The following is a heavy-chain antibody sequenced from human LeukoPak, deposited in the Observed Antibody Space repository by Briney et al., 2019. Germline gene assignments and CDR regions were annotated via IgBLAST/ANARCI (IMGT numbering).Heavy chain of an antibody. CDR1: GFTFSSYW. D-gene: IGHD1-26*01. CDR2: INSDGSST. CDR3: ARGSYGDYSDY. V-gene: IGHV3-74*01. Sequence: PTGGSLRLSCAASGFTFSSYWMRWVRQAPGKGLVWVSRINSDGSSTSYADSVKGRFTISSNNAKNTLHLQMNSLRAEDTAVYYCARGSYGDYSDYWGQGTLVTVSS. J-gene: IGHJ4*02.